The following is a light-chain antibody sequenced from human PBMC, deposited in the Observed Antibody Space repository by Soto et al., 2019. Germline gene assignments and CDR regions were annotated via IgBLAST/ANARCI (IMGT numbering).Light chain of an antibody. Sequence: EVVLTQSPSTLSLSTGARAILSCRASQTVSSYLAWYQKKPGQAPRILIYEASNRATGIPARFSGSGSGTDFTLTISRLETEDFAVYYCQQRSNWNVTFGGGTKVDIK. CDR1: QTVSSY. CDR3: QQRSNWNVT. J-gene: IGKJ4*01. CDR2: EAS. V-gene: IGKV3-11*01.